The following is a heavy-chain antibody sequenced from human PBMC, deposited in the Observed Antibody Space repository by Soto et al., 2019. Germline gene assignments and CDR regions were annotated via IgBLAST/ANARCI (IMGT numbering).Heavy chain of an antibody. CDR1: GGSISSYY. Sequence: ASETLSLTCTVSGGSISSYYWSWIRQPPGKGLEWIGYIYYSGSTNYNPSLKSRVTISVDTSKNQFSLKLSSVTAADTAVYYCARAIDSYDILTGYTYYFDYWGQGTLVTVSS. CDR2: IYYSGST. J-gene: IGHJ4*02. D-gene: IGHD3-9*01. V-gene: IGHV4-59*01. CDR3: ARAIDSYDILTGYTYYFDY.